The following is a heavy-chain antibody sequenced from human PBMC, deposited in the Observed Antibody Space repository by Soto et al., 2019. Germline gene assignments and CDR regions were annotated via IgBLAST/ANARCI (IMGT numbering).Heavy chain of an antibody. CDR1: GVIVSTYS. J-gene: IGHJ6*02. V-gene: IGHV3-48*02. D-gene: IGHD2-2*02. Sequence: PVGSLKLTCAASGVIVSTYSMNWVRQAPGKGLEWVSYISSRSRSIYYADSVKGRFTISRDNAKNSLFLQMNSLRDEDTAVYYCARVLHCSTTSCDTDYCYFYGMDVWGQGTTVTVSS. CDR2: ISSRSRSI. CDR3: ARVLHCSTTSCDTDYCYFYGMDV.